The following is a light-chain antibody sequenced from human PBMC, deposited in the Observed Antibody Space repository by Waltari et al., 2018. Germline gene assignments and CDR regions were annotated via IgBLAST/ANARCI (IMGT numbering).Light chain of an antibody. CDR2: EAS. J-gene: IGKJ1*01. V-gene: IGKV3-20*01. Sequence: EIVLTQSPAPLSLSPGARATLSCTASQSVNRSLAWYQQKPGQAPRLLIYEASSRATGIPDRFSGSGSGTDFSLTISRLEPEDFAVYYCQKYVSLPATFGQGTKVEIK. CDR1: QSVNRS. CDR3: QKYVSLPAT.